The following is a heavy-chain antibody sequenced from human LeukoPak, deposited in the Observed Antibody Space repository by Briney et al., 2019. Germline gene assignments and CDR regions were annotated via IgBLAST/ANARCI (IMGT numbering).Heavy chain of an antibody. CDR1: GFTFSSYE. V-gene: IGHV3-48*03. CDR3: TTVWNCGGDCSDAFDI. J-gene: IGHJ3*02. D-gene: IGHD2-21*02. CDR2: IATGGRTI. Sequence: PGGSLRLSCAASGFTFSSYEMNWVRQAPGKGLEWISYIATGGRTIYYADSVKGRFTISRDNDKNSVYLQMNSLKTEDTAVYYCTTVWNCGGDCSDAFDIWGQGTMVTVSS.